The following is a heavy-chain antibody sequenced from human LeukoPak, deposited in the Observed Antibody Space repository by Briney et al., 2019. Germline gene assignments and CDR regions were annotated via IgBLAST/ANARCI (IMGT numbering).Heavy chain of an antibody. V-gene: IGHV1-2*02. Sequence: GASVKVSCKASGYTLTGYYMHWVRQAPGQGLEWMGWINPNSGGTNYAQKFQGRVTMTRDTSISTAYMELSRLRSEDTAVYYCARGAPMTTVTIGNWFDPWGQGTLVTVSS. CDR2: INPNSGGT. CDR1: GYTLTGYY. J-gene: IGHJ5*02. CDR3: ARGAPMTTVTIGNWFDP. D-gene: IGHD4-17*01.